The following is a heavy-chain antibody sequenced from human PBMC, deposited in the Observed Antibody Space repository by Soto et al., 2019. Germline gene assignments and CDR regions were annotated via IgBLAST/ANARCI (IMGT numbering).Heavy chain of an antibody. J-gene: IGHJ5*02. V-gene: IGHV3-23*05. CDR2: ISISGNPT. Sequence: GGSLRLSCAASGFTFSNYAMNWVRQAPGNGLEWLSLISISGNPTLYAESVKGRFSVSRDNSKNTLFVEMNNLRVDDTCIYYCAKSFCSSSSCFFVWVDPWGPGTLVTVSS. CDR1: GFTFSNYA. CDR3: AKSFCSSSSCFFVWVDP. D-gene: IGHD2-2*01.